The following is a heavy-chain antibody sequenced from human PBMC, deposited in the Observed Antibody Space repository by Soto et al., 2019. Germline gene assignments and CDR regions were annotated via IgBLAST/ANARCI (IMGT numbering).Heavy chain of an antibody. CDR2: LVVGTGNT. J-gene: IGHJ6*02. CDR3: ATGAYCSGGSCSDYYYYYYGMDL. D-gene: IGHD2-15*01. Sequence: SVKVSCKTSGFTFRSSAVQWVRQARGQRLEWIGWLVVGTGNTNYAQKFQQRVTISSDRSTNTVSMELSSLTSEDTAAYYCATGAYCSGGSCSDYYYYYYGMDLWGQGTTVTVSS. CDR1: GFTFRSSA. V-gene: IGHV1-58*01.